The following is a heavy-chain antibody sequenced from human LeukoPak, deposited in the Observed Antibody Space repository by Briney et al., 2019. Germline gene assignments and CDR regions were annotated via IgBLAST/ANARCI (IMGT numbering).Heavy chain of an antibody. CDR1: GFTFSNAW. V-gene: IGHV3-23*01. Sequence: GGSLRLSCAASGFTFSNAWMSWVRQAPGKGLEWVSAISGSGGSTYYADSVKGRFTISRDNSKNTLYLQMNSLRAEDTAVYYCARGRTTVDYWGQGTLVTVSS. CDR2: ISGSGGST. J-gene: IGHJ4*02. D-gene: IGHD4-17*01. CDR3: ARGRTTVDY.